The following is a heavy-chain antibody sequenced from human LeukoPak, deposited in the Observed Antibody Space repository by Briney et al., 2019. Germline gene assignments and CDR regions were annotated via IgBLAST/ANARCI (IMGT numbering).Heavy chain of an antibody. V-gene: IGHV1-58*01. CDR2: IVVGSGNT. J-gene: IGHJ3*02. Sequence: GTSVKVSCKASGFTFTSSAVQWVRQARGQRLAWIGWIVVGSGNTNYAQKFQERVTITRDMSTSTAYMELSSLRSEDTAVYYCAADSGVLVANDAFDIWGQGTMVTVSS. D-gene: IGHD2-8*01. CDR3: AADSGVLVANDAFDI. CDR1: GFTFTSSA.